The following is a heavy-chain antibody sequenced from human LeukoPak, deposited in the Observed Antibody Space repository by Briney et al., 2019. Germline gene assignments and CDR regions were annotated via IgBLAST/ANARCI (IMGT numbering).Heavy chain of an antibody. CDR1: GFTVSSNY. D-gene: IGHD7-27*01. J-gene: IGHJ4*02. V-gene: IGHV3-53*01. Sequence: GGSLRLSCAASGFTVSSNYMSWVRQAPGKGLEWVPVIYSGDSTYYADSVKGRFTISRDNSKNTLYLQMNSLRVEDTAVYYCARDRTGVYYFDYWGQGTLVTVSS. CDR3: ARDRTGVYYFDY. CDR2: IYSGDST.